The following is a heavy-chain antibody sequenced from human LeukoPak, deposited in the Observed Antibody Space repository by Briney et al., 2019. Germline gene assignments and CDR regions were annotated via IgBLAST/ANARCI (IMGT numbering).Heavy chain of an antibody. CDR3: ARGGSGSYAFDI. CDR1: GGTFSSYA. D-gene: IGHD3-10*01. CDR2: IIPIFGTA. Sequence: ASVKVSCKASGGTFSSYAISWVRQAPEQGLEWMGGIIPIFGTANYAQKFQGRVTITADESTSTAYMELSSLRSEDTAVYYCARGGSGSYAFDIWGQGTMVTVSS. J-gene: IGHJ3*02. V-gene: IGHV1-69*01.